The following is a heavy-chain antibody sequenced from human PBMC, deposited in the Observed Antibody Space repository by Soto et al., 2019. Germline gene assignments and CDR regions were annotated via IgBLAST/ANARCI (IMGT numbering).Heavy chain of an antibody. CDR2: ITSDSSTI. D-gene: IGHD3-3*01. Sequence: EVQLVESGGGLVQPGGSLRLSCAASGFTFSSYSINWVRQAPGKGLEWFSYITSDSSTISYADSVKGRFTVSRDNAKNSLYLQMNSLRDEDTAVYYCARVGRSVYGMDVWGQGTSVTVSS. V-gene: IGHV3-48*02. CDR1: GFTFSSYS. J-gene: IGHJ6*02. CDR3: ARVGRSVYGMDV.